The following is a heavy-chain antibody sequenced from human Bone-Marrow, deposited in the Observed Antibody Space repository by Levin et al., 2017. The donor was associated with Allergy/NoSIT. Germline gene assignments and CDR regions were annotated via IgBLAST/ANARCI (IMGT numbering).Heavy chain of an antibody. V-gene: IGHV1-2*02. D-gene: IGHD3-22*01. J-gene: IGHJ3*01. Sequence: AGGSLRLSCEASGYIFTDYYIHWVRQAPGQGLEWMGWVNPKTGGTHYIQKFEGRVTMTRDASLSTAYMELSRLTSDDTAVYFCAILTHYYDSSGPHSFDVWGQGTMVTVTS. CDR1: GYIFTDYY. CDR2: VNPKTGGT. CDR3: AILTHYYDSSGPHSFDV.